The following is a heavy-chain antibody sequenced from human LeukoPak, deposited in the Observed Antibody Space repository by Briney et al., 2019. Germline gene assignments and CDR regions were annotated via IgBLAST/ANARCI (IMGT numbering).Heavy chain of an antibody. CDR3: ATRFGADNWFDP. CDR2: FDPEDGET. V-gene: IGHV1-24*01. CDR1: GYTLTELS. D-gene: IGHD3-10*01. Sequence: GASVRVSCKVSGYTLTELSMHWVRQAPGKGLGGMGGFDPEDGETIYAQKFQGRVTMTEDTSTDTAYMELSSLRSEDTAVYYCATRFGADNWFDPWGQGTLVTVSS. J-gene: IGHJ5*02.